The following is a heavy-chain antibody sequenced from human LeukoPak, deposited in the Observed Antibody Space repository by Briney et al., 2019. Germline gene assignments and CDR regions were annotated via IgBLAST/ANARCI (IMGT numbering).Heavy chain of an antibody. Sequence: GGSLRLSCAASGFTVSSNYMSWVRQAPGKGLEWVSVIYSGGSTYYADSVKGRFTISRDNSKNTLYLQMNSLRAEDTAVYYCARFWELLYYFDYWGQGTLVTVCS. V-gene: IGHV3-66*02. CDR1: GFTVSSNY. D-gene: IGHD1-26*01. CDR3: ARFWELLYYFDY. CDR2: IYSGGST. J-gene: IGHJ4*02.